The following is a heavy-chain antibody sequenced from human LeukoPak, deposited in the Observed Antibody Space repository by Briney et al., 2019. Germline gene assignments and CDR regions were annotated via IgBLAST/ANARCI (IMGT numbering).Heavy chain of an antibody. D-gene: IGHD4-17*01. Sequence: GGSLRLSCEASGFTFSTYSMNWVRQAPGKGLEWVSSISSSNNYIYYADSVKGRFTISRDNAKNSLYLQMNSLRAEDTAVYYCARSNGDYAFDYWGQGTLVTVSS. CDR3: ARSNGDYAFDY. CDR1: GFTFSTYS. J-gene: IGHJ4*02. V-gene: IGHV3-21*01. CDR2: ISSSNNYI.